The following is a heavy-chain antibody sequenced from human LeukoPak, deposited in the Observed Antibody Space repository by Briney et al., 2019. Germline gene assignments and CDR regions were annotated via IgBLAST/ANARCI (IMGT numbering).Heavy chain of an antibody. CDR2: INSDGSST. CDR3: ARGVGRNWFDP. J-gene: IGHJ5*02. V-gene: IGHV3-74*01. D-gene: IGHD2-2*01. Sequence: GGSLRLSCAASRFTFSSYWMHWVRQAPGKGLVWVSRINSDGSSTSYADSVKGRFTISRDNAKNTLYLQMNSLRAEDTAVYYCARGVGRNWFDPWGQGTLVTVSS. CDR1: RFTFSSYW.